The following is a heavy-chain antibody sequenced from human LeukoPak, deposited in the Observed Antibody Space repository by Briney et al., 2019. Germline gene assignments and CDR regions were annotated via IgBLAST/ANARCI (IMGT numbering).Heavy chain of an antibody. Sequence: PGGSLRLSCAASGFTFSSYWMHWVRQAPGKGLVWVSRINRDGSSTSYADSVKGRFTISRDNAKNTLYLQMNSLRAEDTAVYYCARDLSSSSIVDYWGQGTLVTVSS. CDR2: INRDGSST. V-gene: IGHV3-74*01. D-gene: IGHD6-13*01. J-gene: IGHJ4*02. CDR1: GFTFSSYW. CDR3: ARDLSSSSIVDY.